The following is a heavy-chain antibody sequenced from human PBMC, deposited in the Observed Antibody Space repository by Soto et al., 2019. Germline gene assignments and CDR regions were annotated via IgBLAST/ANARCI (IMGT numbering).Heavy chain of an antibody. J-gene: IGHJ6*02. CDR3: ARTAAAGKYYYGTDV. CDR2: IYPGDSDT. CDR1: GYSFTSYW. Sequence: GESLKISCKGSGYSFTSYWIGWVRQMPGKGLEWMGIIYPGDSDTRYSPSFQGQVTISADKSISTAYLQWSNLKASDTAMYYCARTAAAGKYYYGTDVWGQGTTVTVS. V-gene: IGHV5-51*01. D-gene: IGHD6-13*01.